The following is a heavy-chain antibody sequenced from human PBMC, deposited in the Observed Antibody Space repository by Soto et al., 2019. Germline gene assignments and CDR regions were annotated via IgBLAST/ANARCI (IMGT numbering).Heavy chain of an antibody. V-gene: IGHV4-59*08. CDR3: ARGVTNSWYYFDY. Sequence: PSETLSLTCTVSGGSISSYYWSWIRQPPGKGLEWIGYIYYSGSTNYNPSLKSRVTISVDTSKNQFSLKLNSVTAADTAVYYCARGVTNSWYYFDYWGQGTLVTVSS. J-gene: IGHJ4*02. CDR1: GGSISSYY. D-gene: IGHD6-13*01. CDR2: IYYSGST.